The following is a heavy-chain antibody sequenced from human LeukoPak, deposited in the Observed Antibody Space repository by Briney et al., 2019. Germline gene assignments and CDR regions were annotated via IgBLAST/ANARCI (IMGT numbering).Heavy chain of an antibody. J-gene: IGHJ4*02. CDR3: ARGQRAYSSSWFDY. Sequence: PSETLSLTCAVYGGFSSGYYWSWICQPPGKGLEWIGEINHSGSTNYNPSLKSRVTISVDTSKNQFSLKLSSVTAADTAVYYCARGQRAYSSSWFDYWGQGTLVTVSS. V-gene: IGHV4-34*01. CDR2: INHSGST. D-gene: IGHD6-6*01. CDR1: GGFSSGYY.